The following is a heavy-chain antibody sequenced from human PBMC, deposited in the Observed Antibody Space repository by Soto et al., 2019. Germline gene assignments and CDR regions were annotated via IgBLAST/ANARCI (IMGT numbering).Heavy chain of an antibody. CDR2: ISFDGGNK. V-gene: IGHV3-30-3*01. J-gene: IGHJ6*02. CDR1: GFTFSSYA. CDR3: AQGIPGYYYGMDV. Sequence: PGGSLRLSCAASGFTFSSYAMSWARQAPGKGLEWVAVISFDGGNKYYADSVKGRFTISRDNSKNTLFLQMNRLSAEDTAMYYCAQGIPGYYYGMDVWGQGTTVTVSS. D-gene: IGHD5-18*01.